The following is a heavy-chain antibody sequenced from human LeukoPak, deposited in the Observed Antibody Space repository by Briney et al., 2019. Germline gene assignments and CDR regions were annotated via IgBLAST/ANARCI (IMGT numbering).Heavy chain of an antibody. J-gene: IGHJ6*02. CDR3: ARDPPDYYGMDV. V-gene: IGHV1-46*01. Sequence: ASVKVSCKASGYTFTNYTINWARLAPGQGLEWMGIINPSGGSTDYAQKFQGRVTMTRDTSTSTVHMELSSLRSEDTAVYYCARDPPDYYGMDVWGQGTTVTVSS. CDR1: GYTFTNYT. CDR2: INPSGGST.